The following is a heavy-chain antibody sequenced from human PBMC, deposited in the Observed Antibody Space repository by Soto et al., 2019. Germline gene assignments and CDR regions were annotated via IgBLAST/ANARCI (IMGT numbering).Heavy chain of an antibody. J-gene: IGHJ5*02. D-gene: IGHD2-8*01. Sequence: SETLSLTCVVSSYSISSGFFWAWIRQPPGKGLEWVGSIYHTGDTHYNPSLRSQVSMSVDTSKNHFSLRLTYLTAADTAVYFCARDTNSLDLWGQAILVTVSS. V-gene: IGHV4-38-2*02. CDR1: SYSISSGFF. CDR3: ARDTNSLDL. CDR2: IYHTGDT.